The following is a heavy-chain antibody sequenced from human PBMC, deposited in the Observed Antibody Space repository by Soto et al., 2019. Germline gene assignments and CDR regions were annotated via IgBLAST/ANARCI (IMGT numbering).Heavy chain of an antibody. J-gene: IGHJ4*02. D-gene: IGHD6-6*01. Sequence: ASETLSLTCTVSGGSVSSGSYYWSWIRQPPGKGLEWIGYIYYSGSTNYNPSLKSRVTISVDTSKNQFSLKLSSVTAADTAVYYCASQNIAARQVDYWGQGTLVTVS. CDR3: ASQNIAARQVDY. CDR2: IYYSGST. CDR1: GGSVSSGSYY. V-gene: IGHV4-61*01.